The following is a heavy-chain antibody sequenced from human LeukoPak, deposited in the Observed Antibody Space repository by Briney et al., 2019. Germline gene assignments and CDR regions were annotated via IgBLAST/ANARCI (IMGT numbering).Heavy chain of an antibody. CDR1: GFTFSSYS. J-gene: IGHJ5*02. D-gene: IGHD2-2*01. CDR3: AREVVVVPAKRFDP. CDR2: ISSSSSYI. V-gene: IGHV3-21*01. Sequence: GGSLRLSCAASGFTFSSYSMNWVRQARGKGLEWVSSISSSSSYIYYADSVKGRFTISRDNAKNSLYLQMNSLRAEDTAVYYCAREVVVVPAKRFDPWGQGTLVTVSS.